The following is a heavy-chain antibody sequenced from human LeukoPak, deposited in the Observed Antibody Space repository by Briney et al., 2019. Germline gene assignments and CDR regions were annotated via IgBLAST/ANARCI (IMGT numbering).Heavy chain of an antibody. CDR2: INHSGST. Sequence: YGGXXXGYXWSWIRQPPGEGLEWIGEINHSGSTNYNPSLKSRVTISVDTSKTQFSLKLSSVTAADTAVYYCAREKPLPYCSGGSCYSVANWFDPWGQGTLVTVSS. J-gene: IGHJ5*02. V-gene: IGHV4-34*01. CDR1: GGXXXGYX. D-gene: IGHD2-15*01. CDR3: AREKPLPYCSGGSCYSVANWFDP.